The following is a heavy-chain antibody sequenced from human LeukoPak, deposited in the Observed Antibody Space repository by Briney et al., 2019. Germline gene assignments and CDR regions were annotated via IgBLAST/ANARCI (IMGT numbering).Heavy chain of an antibody. CDR1: GGSISSGDYY. CDR2: IYYSGST. CDR3: ARSQVVRGVIRFDY. Sequence: SETLSLTCTVSGGSISSGDYYWSWIRQPPGKGLEWIGYIYYSGSTYYNPSLKSRVTISVDTSKNQFSLKLSSVTAADTAVYYCARSQVVRGVIRFDYWGQGTLVTVSS. D-gene: IGHD3-10*01. V-gene: IGHV4-30-4*08. J-gene: IGHJ4*02.